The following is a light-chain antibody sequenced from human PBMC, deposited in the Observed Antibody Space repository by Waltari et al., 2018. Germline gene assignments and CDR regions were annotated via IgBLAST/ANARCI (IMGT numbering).Light chain of an antibody. V-gene: IGKV1-39*01. Sequence: DIQMTQSPSSLSASVGDRVTITCRASQSISSYLNWYQQKPGKAPKLLIYAASSLESGVPSRFSGSGSGTDFTLTISSLDPEDFATYYCQQSYITLITFGQGTRLEIK. CDR2: AAS. CDR1: QSISSY. J-gene: IGKJ5*01. CDR3: QQSYITLIT.